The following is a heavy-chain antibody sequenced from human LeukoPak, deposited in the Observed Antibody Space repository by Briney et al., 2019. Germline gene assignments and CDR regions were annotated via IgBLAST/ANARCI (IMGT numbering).Heavy chain of an antibody. CDR1: GFTFSSYG. CDR3: AKDKVDRYYFDY. D-gene: IGHD1-26*01. CDR2: ISYDGSSK. Sequence: GGSLRLSCAASGFTFSSYGVHWVRQSPGKVLEWVAVISYDGSSKYYADSVKGRFTISRDNSKNTLYLQMNSLRAEDTAVYYCAKDKVDRYYFDYWGQGTLVTVSS. J-gene: IGHJ4*02. V-gene: IGHV3-30*18.